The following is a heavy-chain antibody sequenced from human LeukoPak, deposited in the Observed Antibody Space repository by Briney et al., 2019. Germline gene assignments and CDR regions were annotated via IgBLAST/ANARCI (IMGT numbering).Heavy chain of an antibody. Sequence: GGSLRLSCAASGFTFSSYAMHWVRQAPGKGLEWVAVTSYDGSNKNYADSVKGRFTISRDNSKNTLYLEMNSLRAEDTAVYYCARGATYYYGSASYYHSFWGQGTLVTVSS. CDR2: TSYDGSNK. V-gene: IGHV3-30-3*01. J-gene: IGHJ4*02. CDR1: GFTFSSYA. CDR3: ARGATYYYGSASYYHSF. D-gene: IGHD3-10*01.